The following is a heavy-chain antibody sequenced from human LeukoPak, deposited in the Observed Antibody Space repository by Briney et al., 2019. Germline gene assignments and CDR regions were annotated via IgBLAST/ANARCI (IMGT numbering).Heavy chain of an antibody. CDR2: IYPGDSDT. V-gene: IGHV5-51*01. CDR3: AISFHCTGGSCYYDY. CDR1: GYSFSSYW. D-gene: IGHD2-15*01. Sequence: GESLKISCKGSGYSFSSYWIAWVRQMPGKGLEWMGIIYPGDSDTRYSPSFQGQVTISADKSISTAYLQWSSLKASDTAMYYCAISFHCTGGSCYYDYWGQGTLVTVSS. J-gene: IGHJ4*02.